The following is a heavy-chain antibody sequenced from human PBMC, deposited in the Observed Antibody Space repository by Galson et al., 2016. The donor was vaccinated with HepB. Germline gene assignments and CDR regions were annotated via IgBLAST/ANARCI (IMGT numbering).Heavy chain of an antibody. Sequence: SLRLACAAADFTCSGRWMHWVHRGPGKGLVWVSYINAAGTSTTYADSVKGRFTISRDKAKNTVHLQMNSLRAEDTAIYYCTRDDSYGLDVWGQGTTVTVSS. J-gene: IGHJ6*02. CDR2: INAAGTST. CDR1: DFTCSGRW. D-gene: IGHD2-21*02. V-gene: IGHV3-74*01. CDR3: TRDDSYGLDV.